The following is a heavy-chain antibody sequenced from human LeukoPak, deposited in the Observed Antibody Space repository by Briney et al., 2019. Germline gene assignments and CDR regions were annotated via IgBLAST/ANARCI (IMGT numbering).Heavy chain of an antibody. CDR3: ARDLRGYRGSDYSGYFDF. D-gene: IGHD5-12*01. CDR2: IKQDGSEK. CDR1: GFTFSSRDW. V-gene: IGHV3-7*01. Sequence: GGSLRLSCVASGFTFSSRDWMTWVRQAPGKGLEWVANIKQDGSEKYYVDSVRGRFTISRDNAQNSLYLQMHSLRAEDTAVYYCARDLRGYRGSDYSGYFDFWGQGTLVTVSS. J-gene: IGHJ4*02.